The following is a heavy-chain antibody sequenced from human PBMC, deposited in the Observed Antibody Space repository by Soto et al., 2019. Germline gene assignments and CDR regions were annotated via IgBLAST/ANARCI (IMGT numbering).Heavy chain of an antibody. D-gene: IGHD2-2*01. Sequence: VQLVESGGGVVQPGRSLRLSCAASGFTFSSYGMHWVRQAPGKGLEWVAVISYDGSNKYYADSVKGRFTISRDNSKNTLYLQMNSLRAEDTAVYYCAKPYCSSTSCYGTNWFDPWGQGTLVTVSS. CDR1: GFTFSSYG. CDR3: AKPYCSSTSCYGTNWFDP. V-gene: IGHV3-30*18. J-gene: IGHJ5*02. CDR2: ISYDGSNK.